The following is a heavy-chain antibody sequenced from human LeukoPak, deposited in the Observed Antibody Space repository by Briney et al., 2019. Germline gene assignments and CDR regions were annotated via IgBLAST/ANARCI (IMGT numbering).Heavy chain of an antibody. CDR3: AKDGLVYSGYDFLDY. Sequence: GGSLRLSCAASGFTFSSYGMHWVRQAPGKGLEWVAVISYDGSNKYYADSVKGRFTISRDNSKNTLYLQMNSLRAEDTAVYYCAKDGLVYSGYDFLDYWGQGTLVTVSS. D-gene: IGHD5-12*01. CDR1: GFTFSSYG. V-gene: IGHV3-30*18. J-gene: IGHJ4*02. CDR2: ISYDGSNK.